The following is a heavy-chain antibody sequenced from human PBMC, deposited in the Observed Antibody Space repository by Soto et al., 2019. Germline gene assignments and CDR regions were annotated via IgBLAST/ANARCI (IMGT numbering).Heavy chain of an antibody. J-gene: IGHJ6*02. CDR3: ARWGRFGELSSSTRYYYYGMDV. V-gene: IGHV1-3*01. CDR1: GYTFTSYA. D-gene: IGHD3-10*01. CDR2: INAGNGNT. Sequence: ASVKVSCKASGYTFTSYAMHWVRQAPGQRLEWMGWINAGNGNTKYSQKFQGRVTITRDTAGSTAYMGLRSLRSEETAVYYCARWGRFGELSSSTRYYYYGMDVWGQATTGTVSS.